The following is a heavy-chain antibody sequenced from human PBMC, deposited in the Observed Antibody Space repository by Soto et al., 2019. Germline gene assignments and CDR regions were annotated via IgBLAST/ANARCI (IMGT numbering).Heavy chain of an antibody. V-gene: IGHV5-51*01. D-gene: IGHD3-3*02. Sequence: GEALKISCKGSGYTFANSWIAWVPQSPGKGLEWRGNIFPGDSDTKQSPPFQGRVTLSADTSISAAYLHWRTLKASDTAIYFCVVHLWARGLVRDGPVASWGQGTLVTVSS. CDR3: VVHLWARGLVRDGPVAS. CDR2: IFPGDSDT. J-gene: IGHJ4*02. CDR1: GYTFANSW.